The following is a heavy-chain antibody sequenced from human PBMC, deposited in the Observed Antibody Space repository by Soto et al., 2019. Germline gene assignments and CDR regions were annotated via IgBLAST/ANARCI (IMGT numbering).Heavy chain of an antibody. CDR2: INADNGNT. D-gene: IGHD1-26*01. V-gene: IGHV1-3*01. Sequence: ASVKVSCKASGYTFTSYAIYWVRQAPGQRLEWMGWINADNGNTKYSQKFQGRVSFTRDTSASTAYMDLSSLRSEDTAVYYCARQGTYRHFDYWGQGTLVTVSS. CDR3: ARQGTYRHFDY. CDR1: GYTFTSYA. J-gene: IGHJ4*02.